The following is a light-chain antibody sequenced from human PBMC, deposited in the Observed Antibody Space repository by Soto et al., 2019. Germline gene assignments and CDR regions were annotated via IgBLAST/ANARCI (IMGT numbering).Light chain of an antibody. J-gene: IGKJ1*01. CDR3: QKCDSAPWT. V-gene: IGKV1-27*01. Sequence: DIQMTQSPSSLSASVGDRVTIACRASQGIGNSLAWYQQKPGKVPKLLIYTAYTLRSGVPSRFSGSGSGTDFTLTINSLQPEDVATYYCQKCDSAPWTFGQGTKVEIK. CDR2: TAY. CDR1: QGIGNS.